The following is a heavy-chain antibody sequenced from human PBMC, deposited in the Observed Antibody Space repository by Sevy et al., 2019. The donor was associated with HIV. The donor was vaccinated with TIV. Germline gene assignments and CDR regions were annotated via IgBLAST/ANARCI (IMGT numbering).Heavy chain of an antibody. J-gene: IGHJ6*02. V-gene: IGHV3-21*01. CDR3: ARAYTSFSSGWYKDYYGMDV. Sequence: GGSLRLSCAASGFTFSSYSMNWVRQAPGKGLEWVSSISSSSSYIYYADSVKGRFTISSDNAKNSLYLQMNSLRAEDTAVYYCARAYTSFSSGWYKDYYGMDVWGQGTTVTVS. CDR2: ISSSSSYI. CDR1: GFTFSSYS. D-gene: IGHD6-19*01.